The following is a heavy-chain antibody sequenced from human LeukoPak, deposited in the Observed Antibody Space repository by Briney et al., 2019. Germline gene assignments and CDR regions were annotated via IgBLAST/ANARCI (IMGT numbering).Heavy chain of an antibody. CDR1: GDSVSSNSAA. D-gene: IGHD6-19*01. V-gene: IGHV6-1*01. J-gene: IGHJ4*02. Sequence: SQTLSLTCAISGDSVSSNSAAWNWIRQSPSRGLEWLGRTYYRSKWYNDYAVSVKSRITINPDASKNQFSLQLNSVTPEDTAVYYCARGQIERYSSGWPLYYFDYWGQGTLVTVSS. CDR3: ARGQIERYSSGWPLYYFDY. CDR2: TYYRSKWYN.